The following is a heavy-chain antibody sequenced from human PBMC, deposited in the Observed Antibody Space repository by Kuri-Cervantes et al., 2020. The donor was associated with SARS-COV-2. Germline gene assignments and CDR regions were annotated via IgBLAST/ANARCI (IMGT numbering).Heavy chain of an antibody. CDR3: ARGGKHHHILRFLEPFHFDS. J-gene: IGHJ4*02. Sequence: ASVKVSCKASGYTFTGYYMHWVRQAPGQGLEWMGWINPNSGGTDYAQRYQGWVTMTRDTSTRTAFMELNRLTSDDTAVYFCARGGKHHHILRFLEPFHFDSWGQGTLVTVSS. CDR1: GYTFTGYY. D-gene: IGHD3-3*01. V-gene: IGHV1-2*04. CDR2: INPNSGGT.